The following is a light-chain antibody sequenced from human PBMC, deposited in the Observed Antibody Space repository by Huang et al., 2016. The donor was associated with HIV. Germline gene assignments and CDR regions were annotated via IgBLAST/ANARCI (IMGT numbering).Light chain of an antibody. J-gene: IGKJ5*01. CDR3: QQLHSYPIT. CDR1: QDIANS. V-gene: IGKV1-9*01. CDR2: AAS. Sequence: QLTQSPSSLSMSVGDRVIITCQASQDIANSLACYQHKPGRAPKLLISAASTLQSGVPSRFSGGSAGTYFTLIITNLHPDDFATYYCQQLHSYPITFGQGTRLDI.